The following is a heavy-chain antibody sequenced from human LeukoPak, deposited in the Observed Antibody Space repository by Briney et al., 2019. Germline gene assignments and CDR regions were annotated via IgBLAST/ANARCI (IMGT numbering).Heavy chain of an antibody. CDR2: IYPGDSDT. D-gene: IGHD3-3*01. J-gene: IGHJ6*02. V-gene: IGHV5-51*01. CDR1: GYSFTSYW. CDR3: ARLSMLHTIFYGMDV. Sequence: KTGEPLKISCKGSGYSFTSYWIGWVRQMPGKGLEWMGIIYPGDSDTRYSPSFQGQVTISADKSISTAYLQWSSLKASDTAMYYCARLSMLHTIFYGMDVWGQGTTVTVSS.